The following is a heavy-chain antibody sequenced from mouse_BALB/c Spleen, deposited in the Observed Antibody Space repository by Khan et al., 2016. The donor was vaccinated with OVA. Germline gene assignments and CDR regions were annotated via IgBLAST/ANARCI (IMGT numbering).Heavy chain of an antibody. J-gene: IGHJ3*01. D-gene: IGHD1-1*01. CDR1: GFTFSTYG. CDR3: TRLAYYYDSEGFAY. CDR2: VSTGGSYT. Sequence: EVKLVESGGDLVKPGGSLKLSCAASGFTFSTYGMSWVRQTPDKRLEWVATVSTGGSYTYYADSVKGRFTISRDNAKNTLYLLMSGLKSEDTAMFYCTRLAYYYDSEGFAYWGQGTLVTVSA. V-gene: IGHV5-6*01.